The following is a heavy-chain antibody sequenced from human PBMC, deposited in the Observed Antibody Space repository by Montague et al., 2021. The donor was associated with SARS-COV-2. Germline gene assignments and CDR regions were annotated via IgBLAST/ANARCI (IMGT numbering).Heavy chain of an antibody. D-gene: IGHD6-13*01. V-gene: IGHV3-11*06. J-gene: IGHJ4*02. CDR1: GFTFNSYG. CDR3: ARDRGRSRWD. Sequence: SLRLSCAASGFTFNSYGMIWIRQTPGKGLEWVSAISGSGSDTHYIDSVRGRFTISRDNSENSLYLQMDNLRVEDTAMYYCARDRGRSRWDWGQGTLVTVSS. CDR2: ISGSGSDT.